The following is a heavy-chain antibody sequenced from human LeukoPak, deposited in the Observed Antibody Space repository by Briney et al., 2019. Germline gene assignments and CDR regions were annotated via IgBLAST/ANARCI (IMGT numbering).Heavy chain of an antibody. CDR1: GFAFNSYP. CDR2: IDGSGGST. J-gene: IGHJ4*02. V-gene: IGHV3-23*01. Sequence: GGSLRLSCAASGFAFNSYPMSWVRQPPGKGLEWVSAIDGSGGSTYYTDSVKGRFTISRDNSKNTLYLQMNSLRAEDTALYYCARDRSWGYFDYWGQGTLVTVSS. D-gene: IGHD3-16*01. CDR3: ARDRSWGYFDY.